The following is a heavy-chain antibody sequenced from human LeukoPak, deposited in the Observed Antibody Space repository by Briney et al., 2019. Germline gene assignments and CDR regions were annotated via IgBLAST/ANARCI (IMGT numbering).Heavy chain of an antibody. CDR2: INPNSGGT. J-gene: IGHJ4*02. Sequence: GASVNVSCKASGYTFTGYYMHWVRQAPGQGLEWMGWINPNSGGTNYAQKFQGRLTMTRDTSISTAYMGLSRLRSDDTAVYYCARAKQYSSSWYGYDYWGQGTLVTVSS. CDR1: GYTFTGYY. D-gene: IGHD6-13*01. V-gene: IGHV1-2*02. CDR3: ARAKQYSSSWYGYDY.